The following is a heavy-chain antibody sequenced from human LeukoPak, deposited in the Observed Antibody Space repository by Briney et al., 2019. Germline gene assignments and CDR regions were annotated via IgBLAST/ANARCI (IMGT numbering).Heavy chain of an antibody. Sequence: SSETLSLTCTVSGGSISSSYWSWIRQPPGKGLEWIGYIYYSGSINYNPSLKSRVTISVDTSKNQFSLTLTSVTAADTAVYYCARVTIGGYYSYLLDVWGQGTMVTVSS. CDR3: ARVTIGGYYSYLLDV. J-gene: IGHJ6*02. V-gene: IGHV4-59*01. CDR1: GGSISSSY. D-gene: IGHD4/OR15-4a*01. CDR2: IYYSGSI.